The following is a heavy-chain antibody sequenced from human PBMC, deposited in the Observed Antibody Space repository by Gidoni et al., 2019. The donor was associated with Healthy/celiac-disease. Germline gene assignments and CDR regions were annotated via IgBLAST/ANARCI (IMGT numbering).Heavy chain of an antibody. CDR2: ISYDGSNQ. CDR3: AMSITIFGVGAPLFDY. CDR1: GFTFGSDG. J-gene: IGHJ4*02. D-gene: IGHD3-3*01. V-gene: IGHV3-30*03. Sequence: AVSGGGVVQPGMSLRLSCADSGFTFGSDGMHWVRQAPGQGLEWVAVISYDGSNQYYADSVKGRFTISRDNSTNTRYLQMNSLRAEDTAVYYCAMSITIFGVGAPLFDYWGQGPLVTVSS.